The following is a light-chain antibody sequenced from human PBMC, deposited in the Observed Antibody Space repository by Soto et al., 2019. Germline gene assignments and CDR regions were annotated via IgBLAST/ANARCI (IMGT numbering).Light chain of an antibody. J-gene: IGKJ4*01. Sequence: EIVLTQSPATLSLSPGERATLSCRASQRVSSYLAWYQQKPGQAPRLLIFDASNRATGIPARFSGSGSGKAFTLTISSLEPEVFEVYYCQQRSNWPRPFGGGTKVEIK. V-gene: IGKV3-11*01. CDR2: DAS. CDR1: QRVSSY. CDR3: QQRSNWPRP.